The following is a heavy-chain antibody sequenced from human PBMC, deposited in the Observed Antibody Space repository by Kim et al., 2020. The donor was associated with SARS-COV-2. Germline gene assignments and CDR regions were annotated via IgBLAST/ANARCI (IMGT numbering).Heavy chain of an antibody. D-gene: IGHD2-21*01. J-gene: IGHJ5*02. Sequence: GGSLRLSCAASGFTFSSYAMSWVRQAPGKGLEWVSTISGSGDSTYYADSVKGQFTISRDNSKNKLYLQMNSLRAEDTAVYFCAKVKYSDGSEYFDAWGQGTLVSVSS. CDR3: AKVKYSDGSEYFDA. V-gene: IGHV3-23*01. CDR1: GFTFSSYA. CDR2: ISGSGDST.